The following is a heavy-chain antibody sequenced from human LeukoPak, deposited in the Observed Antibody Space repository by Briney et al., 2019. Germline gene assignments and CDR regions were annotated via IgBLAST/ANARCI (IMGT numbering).Heavy chain of an antibody. J-gene: IGHJ6*02. CDR3: ARGSSGYDSSGYYYYYYGMDV. D-gene: IGHD3-22*01. Sequence: GRSLRLSCAASGFTFSSYAMHWVRQAPGKGLEWVAVISYDGSNKYYADSVKGRFTISRDNSKNTLYLQMSSLRAEDTAVYYCARGSSGYDSSGYYYYYYGMDVWGQGTTVTVSS. V-gene: IGHV3-30-3*01. CDR2: ISYDGSNK. CDR1: GFTFSSYA.